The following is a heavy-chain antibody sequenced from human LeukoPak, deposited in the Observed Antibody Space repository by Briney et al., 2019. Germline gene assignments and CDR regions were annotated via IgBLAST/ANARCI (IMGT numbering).Heavy chain of an antibody. J-gene: IGHJ4*02. CDR1: GYTFSDYY. CDR3: SRGSALNRAYSGYDPPFHY. V-gene: IGHV1-2*02. D-gene: IGHD5-12*01. Sequence: ASVKVSFTASGYTFSDYYMHWVRQAPGQGLEWMGWINPNSGATGYAQKFQGRVTMTRDTSISTADMELNSLRSDDTAMYYCSRGSALNRAYSGYDPPFHYWGQGTLVAVSS. CDR2: INPNSGAT.